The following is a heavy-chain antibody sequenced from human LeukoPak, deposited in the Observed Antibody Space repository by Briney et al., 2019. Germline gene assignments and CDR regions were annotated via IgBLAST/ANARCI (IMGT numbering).Heavy chain of an antibody. CDR3: AKHNWNYDP. J-gene: IGHJ5*02. Sequence: GGSLRLSCATSGFTFNTYAMNWVRQAPGKGLEWVSLISGDGGTTYYADSVKGRFTISRDNSKNSLYLQMSSLRTEDTALYYCAKHNWNYDPWGQGTLVTVSS. D-gene: IGHD1-1*01. V-gene: IGHV3-43*02. CDR1: GFTFNTYA. CDR2: ISGDGGTT.